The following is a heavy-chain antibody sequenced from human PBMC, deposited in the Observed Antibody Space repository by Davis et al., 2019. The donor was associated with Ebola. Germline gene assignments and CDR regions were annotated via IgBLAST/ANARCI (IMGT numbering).Heavy chain of an antibody. D-gene: IGHD1-7*01. J-gene: IGHJ6*02. CDR2: IYYSGST. Sequence: MPSETLSLTCTVSGGSISSYYWSWIRQPPGKGLEWIGYIYYSGSTNYNPSLKSRVTISVDTSKNQFSLKLSSVTAADTAVYYCARRTTYYYYYGMDVWGQGTTVTVSS. CDR3: ARRTTYYYYYGMDV. CDR1: GGSISSYY. V-gene: IGHV4-59*08.